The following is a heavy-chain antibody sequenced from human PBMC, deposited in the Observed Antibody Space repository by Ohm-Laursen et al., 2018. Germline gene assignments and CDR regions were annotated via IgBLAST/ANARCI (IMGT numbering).Heavy chain of an antibody. CDR1: GFTFSNYV. V-gene: IGHV3-23*01. D-gene: IGHD2-15*01. CDR2: ISTSGDST. J-gene: IGHJ3*02. CDR3: AKYCAGAGCYSGFDI. Sequence: GSLRLSCTASGFTFSNYVMSWVRQAPGKGLEWVSSISTSGDSTLYADSVKGRFTISRDSSKNTVYLQMNSLRAEDTAVYYCAKYCAGAGCYSGFDIWGQGTMVTISS.